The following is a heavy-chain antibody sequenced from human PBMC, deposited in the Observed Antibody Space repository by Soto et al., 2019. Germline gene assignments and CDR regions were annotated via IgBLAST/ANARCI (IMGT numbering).Heavy chain of an antibody. D-gene: IGHD3-9*01. J-gene: IGHJ6*02. CDR2: ISSSGSTI. Sequence: QLVESGGGLVQPGGSLRLSCAASGFTFSSYEMNWVRQAPGKGLEWVSYISSSGSTIYYADSVKGRFTISRDNAKNSLYLQMNSLRAEDTAVYYCARVMGNYDILTGYPFYGMDVWGQGTTVTVSS. CDR1: GFTFSSYE. V-gene: IGHV3-48*03. CDR3: ARVMGNYDILTGYPFYGMDV.